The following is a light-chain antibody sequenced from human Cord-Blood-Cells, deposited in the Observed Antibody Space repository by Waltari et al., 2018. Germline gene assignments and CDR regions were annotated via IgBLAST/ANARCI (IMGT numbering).Light chain of an antibody. J-gene: IGKJ2*01. CDR3: QHSYSTPYT. V-gene: IGKV1-39*01. CDR1: QSISSY. CDR2: AAS. Sequence: DLKMTRSPSSLSASVGDRFTITCRASQSISSYLNWYQQKPGKAPKLLIYAASSLQSGVPSRFSGSGSGTDFSLTISSLQPEDFATYYCQHSYSTPYTFGQGTKLEIK.